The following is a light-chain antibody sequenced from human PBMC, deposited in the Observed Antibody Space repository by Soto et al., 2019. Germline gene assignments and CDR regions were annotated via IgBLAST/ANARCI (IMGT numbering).Light chain of an antibody. V-gene: IGKV1-39*01. CDR2: AVS. Sequence: QMTQFPSSLSASVGDRVTITCRAGQTVIRYLNWYQQKPGRAPNLLIYAVSNLQSGVPSRFSGSGPGTEFTLTISDLQPEDFATYYCQQSYSTLFTFGPGTKVDIK. CDR1: QTVIRY. CDR3: QQSYSTLFT. J-gene: IGKJ3*01.